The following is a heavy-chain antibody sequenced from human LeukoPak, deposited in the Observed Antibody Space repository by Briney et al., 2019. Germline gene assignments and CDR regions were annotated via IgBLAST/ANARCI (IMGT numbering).Heavy chain of an antibody. V-gene: IGHV3-21*04. CDR1: GFTFSSYA. J-gene: IGHJ6*03. CDR2: ISSSSSYI. D-gene: IGHD5-24*01. CDR3: ARDHRGGYNSAYYYYMDV. Sequence: PGGSLRLSCAASGFTFSSYAMSWVRQAPGKGLEWVSSISSSSSYIYYADSVKGRFTISRDNAKNSLYLQMNSLRAEDTAVYYCARDHRGGYNSAYYYYMDVWGKGTTVTISS.